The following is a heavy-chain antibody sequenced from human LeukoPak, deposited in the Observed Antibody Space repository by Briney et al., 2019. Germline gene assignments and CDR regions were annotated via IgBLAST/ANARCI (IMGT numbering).Heavy chain of an antibody. V-gene: IGHV3-7*03. CDR1: AFIFSGHW. D-gene: IGHD7-27*01. CDR3: ARDSKLGIFDY. Sequence: GGSLRLSCEGSAFIFSGHWMNWVRQTPGKGLEWVASIKEDGSERQYVDSVKGRFSISRDNTKGSLFLQLNSLRAEDTAVYYCARDSKLGIFDYWGQGTLVTVSS. CDR2: IKEDGSER. J-gene: IGHJ4*02.